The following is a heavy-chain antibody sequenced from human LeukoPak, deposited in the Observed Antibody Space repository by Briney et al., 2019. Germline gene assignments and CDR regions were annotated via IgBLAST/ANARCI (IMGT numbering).Heavy chain of an antibody. V-gene: IGHV3-23*01. Sequence: PGGSLRLSCAASGFTFNSYAMSWVRQAPGNGLEWVSVISDSGGITYYADSVKGRFTISRDNSRNTLYLQMNSLRVDDTAVYYCAKDARRYSGWYFFDHWGQGTLVTVSS. CDR1: GFTFNSYA. D-gene: IGHD6-19*01. CDR2: ISDSGGIT. CDR3: AKDARRYSGWYFFDH. J-gene: IGHJ4*02.